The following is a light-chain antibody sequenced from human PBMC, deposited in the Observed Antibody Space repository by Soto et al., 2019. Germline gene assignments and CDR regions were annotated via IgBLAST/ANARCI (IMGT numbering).Light chain of an antibody. Sequence: EIVLTQSPGTLSLSPAERATFSCRASQSVGSSYLAWYQQKPGQAPRLLIYATSSRATGIPDRFSGSGSGTDFTLTISRLEPEDFAVYYCQQYQTFGPGTKVDIK. CDR3: QQYQT. CDR1: QSVGSSY. CDR2: ATS. V-gene: IGKV3-20*01. J-gene: IGKJ3*01.